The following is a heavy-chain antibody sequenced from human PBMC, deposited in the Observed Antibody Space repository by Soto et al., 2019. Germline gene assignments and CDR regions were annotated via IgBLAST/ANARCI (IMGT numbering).Heavy chain of an antibody. D-gene: IGHD6-13*01. J-gene: IGHJ6*03. CDR1: GYTFTSYD. CDR2: MNPNSGNT. Sequence: ASVKVSCKASGYTFTSYDINWVRQATGQGLEWMGWMNPNSGNTGYAQKFQGRVTMTRNTSISTAYMELSSLRSEDTAVYYCATFQLGAADYYNYYMDVWGKGTTVTVSS. V-gene: IGHV1-8*01. CDR3: ATFQLGAADYYNYYMDV.